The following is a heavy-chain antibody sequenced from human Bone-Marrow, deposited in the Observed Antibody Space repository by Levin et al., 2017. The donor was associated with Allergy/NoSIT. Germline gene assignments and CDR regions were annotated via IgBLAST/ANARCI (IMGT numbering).Heavy chain of an antibody. Sequence: VASVKVSCKASGYTFNNYGVNWVRQAPGLGLEWLGWINVKNGNTNYEEKIQDRIILTTDTSTSTAYMDLRSLRPDDTAMYYCARVTFGEAFDVWGQGTMVTVSS. CDR2: INVKNGNT. CDR3: ARVTFGEAFDV. V-gene: IGHV1-18*01. CDR1: GYTFNNYG. J-gene: IGHJ3*01. D-gene: IGHD3-10*01.